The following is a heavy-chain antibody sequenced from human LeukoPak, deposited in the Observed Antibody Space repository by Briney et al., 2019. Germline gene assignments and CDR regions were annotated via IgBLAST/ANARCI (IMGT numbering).Heavy chain of an antibody. CDR2: INHSGST. CDR3: ARQDTAMVYY. CDR1: GGSFSGYY. D-gene: IGHD5-18*01. Sequence: PSETLSLTCAVYGGSFSGYYWSWIRQPPGKGLEWIGEINHSGSTNYNPSLKSRVTISVDTSKNQFSQKLSSVTAADTAVYYCARQDTAMVYYWGQGTLVTVSS. V-gene: IGHV4-34*01. J-gene: IGHJ4*02.